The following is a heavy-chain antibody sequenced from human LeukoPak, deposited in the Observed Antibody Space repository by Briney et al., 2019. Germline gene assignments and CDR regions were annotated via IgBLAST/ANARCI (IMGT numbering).Heavy chain of an antibody. Sequence: GSLILSCAVSGFIIRSSWMSWVRQPPGKGLEWVADMNEDGSGTYYVDSVKGRFTVSRDNAKNSLYLQMSSLRAEDTAVYYCARDPAWGAIDYWGQGTLVTVSS. CDR3: ARDPAWGAIDY. J-gene: IGHJ4*02. CDR2: MNEDGSGT. CDR1: GFIIRSSW. D-gene: IGHD7-27*01. V-gene: IGHV3-7*01.